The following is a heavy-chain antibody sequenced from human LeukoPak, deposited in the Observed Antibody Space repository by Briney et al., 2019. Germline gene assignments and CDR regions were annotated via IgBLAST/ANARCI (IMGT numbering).Heavy chain of an antibody. Sequence: SETLSLTCAVYGGPFSGYYWSWIRQPPGKGLEWIGEINHSGSTNYNPSLKSRVTISVDTSKNQFSLKLSSVTAADTAVYYCARGRITMVRGLIDYWGQGTLVTVSS. CDR3: ARGRITMVRGLIDY. D-gene: IGHD3-10*01. CDR2: INHSGST. V-gene: IGHV4-34*01. CDR1: GGPFSGYY. J-gene: IGHJ4*02.